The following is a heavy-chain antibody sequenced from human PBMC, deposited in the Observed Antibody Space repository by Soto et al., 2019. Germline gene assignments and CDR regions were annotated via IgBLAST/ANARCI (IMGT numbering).Heavy chain of an antibody. J-gene: IGHJ4*01. CDR3: VRRPTGDTVHY. Sequence: VQLQESGPGLLKPSQTLSLTCTVSGGSITSDYSCWSWIRQPPGEGLEWIGHIFDSGTTYTNPYLCSQVTISLDTSKNHFSLNLSSVTAAGTAVYYCVRRPTGDTVHYWGYGALVTVSS. CDR1: GGSITSDYSC. CDR2: IFDSGTT. V-gene: IGHV4-30-4*01. D-gene: IGHD7-27*01.